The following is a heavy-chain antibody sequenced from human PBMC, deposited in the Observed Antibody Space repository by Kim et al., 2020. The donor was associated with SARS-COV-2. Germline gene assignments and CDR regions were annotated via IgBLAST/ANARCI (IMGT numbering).Heavy chain of an antibody. V-gene: IGHV5-51*01. CDR3: ARGDQVGNYFDS. J-gene: IGHJ4*02. Sequence: RYSPSFPGQVTISADQSVNTAYLQWSSLQASDTAMYFCARGDQVGNYFDSWGQGTLVSVSS. D-gene: IGHD3-16*01.